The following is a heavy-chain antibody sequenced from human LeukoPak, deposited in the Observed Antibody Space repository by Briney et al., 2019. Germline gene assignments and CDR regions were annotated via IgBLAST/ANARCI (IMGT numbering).Heavy chain of an antibody. CDR2: FDPEDGET. D-gene: IGHD3-9*01. J-gene: IGHJ4*02. V-gene: IGHV1-24*01. CDR3: AKGNGILTGSPFDY. CDR1: GYTLTELS. Sequence: ASVKVSCKVSGYTLTELSVHWVRQAPGKGLEWMGGFDPEDGETIYAQKFQGRVTMTEDTSTDTAYMELSSLRSEDTAVYYCAKGNGILTGSPFDYWGQGTLVTVSS.